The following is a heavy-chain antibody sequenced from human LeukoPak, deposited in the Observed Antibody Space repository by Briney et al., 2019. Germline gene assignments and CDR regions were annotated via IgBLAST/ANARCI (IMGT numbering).Heavy chain of an antibody. D-gene: IGHD4-17*01. V-gene: IGHV3-66*02. CDR1: GLTVSSNY. J-gene: IGHJ3*02. CDR2: VYTGGST. Sequence: EGSLRLSCAVSGLTVSSNYMSWVRQAPGKGLEWVSVVYTGGSTYYADSVKGRFTISRDNSKNTLYLQMNSLRAEDTAVYYCARGKAAVTTRGAFDIWGQGTMVTVSS. CDR3: ARGKAAVTTRGAFDI.